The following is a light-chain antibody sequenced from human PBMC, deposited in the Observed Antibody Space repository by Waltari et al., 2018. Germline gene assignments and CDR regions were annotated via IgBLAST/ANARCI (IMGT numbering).Light chain of an antibody. Sequence: QPDLTQPRSVSGSPGQSVTISCTGTGSDIGGYDYVSWYQQHPGKAPKLIVFDVTGRPSGVPDRFSGSKSGNTASLTISGLQADDEADYYCCSYAQSFPFVFGSGTKVTVL. CDR1: GSDIGGYDY. V-gene: IGLV2-11*01. CDR3: CSYAQSFPFV. J-gene: IGLJ1*01. CDR2: DVT.